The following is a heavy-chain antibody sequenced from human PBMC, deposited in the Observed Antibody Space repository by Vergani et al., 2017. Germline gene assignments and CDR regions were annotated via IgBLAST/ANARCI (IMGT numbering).Heavy chain of an antibody. CDR3: AREATRSWD. J-gene: IGHJ4*02. V-gene: IGHV4-61*02. CDR1: GGSISSGSYY. D-gene: IGHD1-26*01. CDR2: MHTTGTT. Sequence: QVQLQESGPGLVKPSQTLSLTCSVSGGSISSGSYYWSWIRQPAGKGLEWIGRMHTTGTTNYNPSLKSRATISVDTSNNQFSLNLGSVTAADTAVYYCAREATRSWDWGQGTLVTVSS.